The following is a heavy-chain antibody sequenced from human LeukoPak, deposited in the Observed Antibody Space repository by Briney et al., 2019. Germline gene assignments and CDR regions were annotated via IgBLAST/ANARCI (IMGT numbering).Heavy chain of an antibody. CDR1: GFTFSSYS. D-gene: IGHD3/OR15-3a*01. V-gene: IGHV3-21*01. J-gene: IGHJ4*02. Sequence: PGGSLRLSCAASGFTFSSYSMNWVRQAPGKGLEWVSSISSSSSSYIYYADSVKGRFTISRDNAKNSLYLQMNSLRAEDTAVYYCAKGSGLIWTHNGYWGQGTLVTVSS. CDR2: ISSSSSSYI. CDR3: AKGSGLIWTHNGY.